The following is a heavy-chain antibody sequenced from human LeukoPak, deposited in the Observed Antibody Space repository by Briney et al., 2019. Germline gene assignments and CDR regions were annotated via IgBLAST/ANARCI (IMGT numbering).Heavy chain of an antibody. CDR2: IYTGGSR. J-gene: IGHJ6*02. V-gene: IGHV3-66*01. D-gene: IGHD7-27*01. CDR1: GFTVSSNY. Sequence: GGSLRLSCAASGFTVSSNYMTWVRQAPGKGLEWVSFIYTGGSRYYADAVQDRFSISRDSSKNTLYLQMNSLRAEDTAVYFCTRNRLGRSMDVWGQGTTVTVSS. CDR3: TRNRLGRSMDV.